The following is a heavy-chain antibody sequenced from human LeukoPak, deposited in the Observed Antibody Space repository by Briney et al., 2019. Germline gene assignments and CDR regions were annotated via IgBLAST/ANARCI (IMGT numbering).Heavy chain of an antibody. CDR1: GGSISSSSYY. D-gene: IGHD2/OR15-2a*01. V-gene: IGHV4-39*01. CDR3: ARRDYFPRYYYYYGMDV. CDR2: IYYSGST. J-gene: IGHJ6*02. Sequence: SETLSLTCTVSGGSISSSSYYWGWIRQPPGKGLEWIGSIYYSGSTYYNPSLKSRVTISVDTSKNQFSLKLSSVTAADTAVYYCARRDYFPRYYYYYGMDVWGQGTTVTVSS.